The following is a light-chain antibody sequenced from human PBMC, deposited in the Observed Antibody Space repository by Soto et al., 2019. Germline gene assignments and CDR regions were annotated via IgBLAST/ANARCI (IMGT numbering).Light chain of an antibody. CDR3: SSYAGSNNYV. Sequence: ALTQPPSASGSPGQSVTISCTGTSSDVGGYNYVSWYQQHPGKAPKLMIYEVSKRPSGVPDRFSGSKSGNTASLTVSGLQAEDEAEYYCSSYAGSNNYVFGTGTKVTVL. CDR2: EVS. CDR1: SSDVGGYNY. V-gene: IGLV2-8*01. J-gene: IGLJ1*01.